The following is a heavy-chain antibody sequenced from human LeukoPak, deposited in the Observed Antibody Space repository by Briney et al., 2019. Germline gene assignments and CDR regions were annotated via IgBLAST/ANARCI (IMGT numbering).Heavy chain of an antibody. V-gene: IGHV3-30*03. CDR1: GFTFSSYG. J-gene: IGHJ4*02. CDR2: ISYDGSNK. CDR3: ARDLAPAAPNGVGY. Sequence: GGSLRLSCAASGFTFSSYGMHWVRQAPGKGLEWVAVISYDGSNKYYADSVKGRFTISRDNSKNTLYLQMNSLRAEDTAMYYCARDLAPAAPNGVGYWGQGTLVTVSS. D-gene: IGHD2-2*01.